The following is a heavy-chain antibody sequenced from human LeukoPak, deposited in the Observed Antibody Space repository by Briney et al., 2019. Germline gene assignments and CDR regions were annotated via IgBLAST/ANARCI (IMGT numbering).Heavy chain of an antibody. CDR3: ARLTFYYYDSSVYYSP. D-gene: IGHD3-22*01. CDR1: GYSFTSYW. V-gene: IGHV5-10-1*01. CDR2: IDPSDSYT. J-gene: IGHJ5*02. Sequence: PWESPETSFKSPGYSFTSYWNSWVRQMPGKGLEWMGRIDPSDSYTNYSPSFQGHVTISADKSISTAYLQWSSLKASDTAMYYCARLTFYYYDSSVYYSPWGQGT.